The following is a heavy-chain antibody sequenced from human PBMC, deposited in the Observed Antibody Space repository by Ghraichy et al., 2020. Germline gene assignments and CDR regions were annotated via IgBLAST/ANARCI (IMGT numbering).Heavy chain of an antibody. D-gene: IGHD3-3*01. J-gene: IGHJ4*02. CDR1: GFTFSSYA. V-gene: IGHV3-30-3*01. CDR3: ARDPDFWSGYYTGIPGYFDY. CDR2: ISYDGSNK. Sequence: GGSLRLSCAASGFTFSSYAMHWVRQAPGKGLEWVAVISYDGSNKYYADSVKGRFTISRDNSKNTLYLQMNSLRAEDTAVYYCARDPDFWSGYYTGIPGYFDYWGQGTLVTVSS.